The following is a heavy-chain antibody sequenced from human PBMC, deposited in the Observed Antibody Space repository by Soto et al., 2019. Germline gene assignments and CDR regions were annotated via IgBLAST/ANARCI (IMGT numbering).Heavy chain of an antibody. J-gene: IGHJ6*02. CDR3: ARDSAYCSSTSCETPYYYYGMDV. CDR1: GFTFSSYG. V-gene: IGHV3-33*01. CDR2: IWYDGSNK. D-gene: IGHD2-2*01. Sequence: GGSLRLSCAESGFTFSSYGMHWVRQAPGKGLEWVAVIWYDGSNKYYADSVKGRFTISRDNSKNTLYLQMNSLRAEDTAVYYCARDSAYCSSTSCETPYYYYGMDVWGQGTTVTVSS.